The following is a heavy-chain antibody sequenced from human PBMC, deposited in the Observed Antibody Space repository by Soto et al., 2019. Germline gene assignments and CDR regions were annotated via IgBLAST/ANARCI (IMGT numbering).Heavy chain of an antibody. D-gene: IGHD3-3*01. CDR2: IWYDGSNK. J-gene: IGHJ4*02. V-gene: IGHV3-33*01. CDR3: ARDGDYDFWSGHTYYFDY. Sequence: PGGSLRLCCAASGFTFSSYGMHWVRQAPGKGLEWVAVIWYDGSNKYYADSVKGRFTISRDNSKNTLYLQMNSLRAEDTAVYYCARDGDYDFWSGHTYYFDYWGQGTLVTVSS. CDR1: GFTFSSYG.